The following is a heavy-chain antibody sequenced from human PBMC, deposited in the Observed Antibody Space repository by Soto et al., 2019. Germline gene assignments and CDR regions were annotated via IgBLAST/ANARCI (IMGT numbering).Heavy chain of an antibody. Sequence: EVQLVESGGGLVQPGRSLRLSCIASGFTFEDHAMHWVRQSPGKGLEWVAGISWNSNNVDYADSVKGRFNVSRDNAKNSLYLQVDSLRPEDTAHFFCVRDTSAVLNSSTWYLGSGSFDIWGQGTTVTVSS. CDR3: VRDTSAVLNSSTWYLGSGSFDI. CDR2: ISWNSNNV. V-gene: IGHV3-9*01. J-gene: IGHJ3*02. D-gene: IGHD6-13*01. CDR1: GFTFEDHA.